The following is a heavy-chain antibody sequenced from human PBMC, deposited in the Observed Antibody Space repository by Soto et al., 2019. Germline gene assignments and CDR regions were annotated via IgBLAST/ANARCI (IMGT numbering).Heavy chain of an antibody. CDR2: FSGGRDTT. CDR3: AKGYSGYGYAY. J-gene: IGHJ4*02. CDR1: GFTFSSYA. D-gene: IGHD5-12*01. Sequence: GESLKISCVASGFTFSSYAMSWVRQAPGQRLEWVATFSGGRDTTRYADSVKGRFTISRDNAKNTVYLQMNSLRVEDTAVYFCAKGYSGYGYAYWGQGSLVTVSS. V-gene: IGHV3-23*01.